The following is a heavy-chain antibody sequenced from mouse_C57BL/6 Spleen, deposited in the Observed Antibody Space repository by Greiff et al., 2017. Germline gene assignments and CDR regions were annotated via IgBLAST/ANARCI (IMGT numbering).Heavy chain of an antibody. CDR1: GYSITSGYY. J-gene: IGHJ3*01. Sequence: ESGPGLVKPSQSLSLTCSVTGYSITSGYYWNWIRQFPGNKLEWMGYISYDGSNNYNPSLKNRISITRDTSKNQFFLKLNSVSTEDTATYYCARSPDYYGSSPAWFAYWGQGTLVTVSA. V-gene: IGHV3-6*01. CDR3: ARSPDYYGSSPAWFAY. CDR2: ISYDGSN. D-gene: IGHD1-1*01.